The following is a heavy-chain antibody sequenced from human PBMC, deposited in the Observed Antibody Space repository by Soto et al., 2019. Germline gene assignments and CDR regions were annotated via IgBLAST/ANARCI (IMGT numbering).Heavy chain of an antibody. CDR3: AKAPVSRCGGRNWFDP. Sequence: HLGGSRRLSCAASGFTFSSYAMSWVRQAPGKGLEGVSAISGSGGSTYYADSVKGRFTISRDNSKNTLYLQMNSLRAEDTAVYYCAKAPVSRCGGRNWFDPWGQGTPVTVSS. V-gene: IGHV3-23*01. CDR1: GFTFSSYA. CDR2: ISGSGGST. J-gene: IGHJ5*02. D-gene: IGHD1-20*01.